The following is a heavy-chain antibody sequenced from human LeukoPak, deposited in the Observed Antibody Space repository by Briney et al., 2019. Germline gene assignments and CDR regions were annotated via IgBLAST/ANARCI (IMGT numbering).Heavy chain of an antibody. J-gene: IGHJ4*02. CDR3: ARDLAWGSY. Sequence: EGSLRLSCVASGFTFSIYTMSWVRQAPGKGLEWVSSITSSSSSMYSADSVEGRLTISRDNAKNSLYLQMNSLRAEDTAVYYCARDLAWGSYWGQGTLVTVSS. D-gene: IGHD7-27*01. V-gene: IGHV3-21*01. CDR2: ITSSSSSM. CDR1: GFTFSIYT.